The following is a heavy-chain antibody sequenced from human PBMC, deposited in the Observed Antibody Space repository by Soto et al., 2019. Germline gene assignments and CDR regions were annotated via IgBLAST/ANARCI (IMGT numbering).Heavy chain of an antibody. Sequence: ASVKVSCKASGYTFTSYGISWVRQAPGQGLEWTGWISANNGKTNYAQKLQGRVTMTADTSTSTAYMELSSLRSEDTAVYYCARGDIVATIGSAYYYYYYMDDWGKGTTVTVSS. CDR2: ISANNGKT. V-gene: IGHV1-18*01. CDR1: GYTFTSYG. CDR3: ARGDIVATIGSAYYYYYYMDD. D-gene: IGHD5-12*01. J-gene: IGHJ6*03.